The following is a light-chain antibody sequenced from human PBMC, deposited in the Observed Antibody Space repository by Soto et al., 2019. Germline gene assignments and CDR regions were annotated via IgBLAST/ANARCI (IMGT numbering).Light chain of an antibody. CDR3: SSYTSSTTPYV. CDR2: DVT. Sequence: QSALTQPASVSGSPGQSITISCTGTSSDVGRYNYVSWYQQHPVRAPKLMIYDVTNRPSGVSDRFSGSKSGNTASLTISGLQAEDEAHYYCSSYTSSTTPYVFGTGTKLTVL. V-gene: IGLV2-14*01. CDR1: SSDVGRYNY. J-gene: IGLJ1*01.